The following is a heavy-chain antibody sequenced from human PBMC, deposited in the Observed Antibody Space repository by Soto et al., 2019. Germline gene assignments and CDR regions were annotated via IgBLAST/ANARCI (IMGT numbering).Heavy chain of an antibody. CDR2: IYYSGST. D-gene: IGHD3-3*01. CDR3: ARDRLRYYDFWSGYYYYGMDV. V-gene: IGHV4-59*01. Sequence: QVQLQESGPGLVKPLETLSLTCTVSGGSISSYYWSWIRQPPGKGLEWIGYIYYSGSTNYNPSLKSRVTISVDTSKNQFSLKLSSVTAADTAVYYCARDRLRYYDFWSGYYYYGMDVWGQGTTVTVSS. J-gene: IGHJ6*02. CDR1: GGSISSYY.